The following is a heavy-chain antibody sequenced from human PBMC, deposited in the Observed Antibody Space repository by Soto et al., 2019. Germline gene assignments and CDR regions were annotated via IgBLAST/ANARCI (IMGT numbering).Heavy chain of an antibody. CDR3: AKERSYPSYYYYYGMDV. D-gene: IGHD1-26*01. J-gene: IGHJ6*02. Sequence: GGSLRLSCAASGFTFSSYGMHWVRQAPGKGLEWVAVISYDGSNKYYADSVKGRFTISRDNSKNTLYLQMNSLRAEDTAVYYCAKERSYPSYYYYYGMDVWGQGTTVTVSS. CDR2: ISYDGSNK. V-gene: IGHV3-30*18. CDR1: GFTFSSYG.